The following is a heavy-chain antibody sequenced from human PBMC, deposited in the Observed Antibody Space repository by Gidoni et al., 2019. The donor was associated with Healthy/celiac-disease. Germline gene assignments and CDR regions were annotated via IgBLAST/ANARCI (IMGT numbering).Heavy chain of an antibody. CDR1: GGTFSSYT. D-gene: IGHD5-18*01. V-gene: IGHV1-69*08. Sequence: QVQLVQSGAEVKTPGSSWKVSCKASGGTFSSYTISWVRQAPGQGLEWMGRIIPILGIANYAQKFQGRVTITADKSTSTAYMELSSLRSEDTAVYYCARDPVDTAMGNLDYWGQGTLVTVSS. CDR2: IIPILGIA. CDR3: ARDPVDTAMGNLDY. J-gene: IGHJ4*02.